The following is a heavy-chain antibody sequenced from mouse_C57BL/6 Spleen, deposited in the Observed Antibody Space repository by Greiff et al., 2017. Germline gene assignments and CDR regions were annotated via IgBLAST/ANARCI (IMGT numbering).Heavy chain of an antibody. J-gene: IGHJ2*01. CDR3: ARSQGHYYGSSYVSLYFDY. V-gene: IGHV1-53*01. Sequence: QVQLQQPGTELVKPGASVKLSCKASGYTFTSYWMHWVKQRPGQGLEWIGNINPSNGGTNYNEKFKSKATLTVDKSSSTAYMQLSSLTSEDSAVYYCARSQGHYYGSSYVSLYFDYWGQGTTLTVSS. CDR2: INPSNGGT. CDR1: GYTFTSYW. D-gene: IGHD1-1*01.